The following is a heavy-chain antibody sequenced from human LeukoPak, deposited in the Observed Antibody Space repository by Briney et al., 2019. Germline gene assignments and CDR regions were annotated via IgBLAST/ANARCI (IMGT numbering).Heavy chain of an antibody. CDR1: GFIFSSYA. J-gene: IGHJ4*02. D-gene: IGHD1-26*01. CDR3: AKSSGSFYYFDY. V-gene: IGHV3-23*01. CDR2: ISGSGGST. Sequence: GGSLRLSCAASGFIFSSYAMSWVRQAPGKGLEWVSTISGSGGSTYYADSVKGRFTISRDNSKNTLYLQMNSLRAEDTAVYYCAKSSGSFYYFDYWGQGTLVTVSS.